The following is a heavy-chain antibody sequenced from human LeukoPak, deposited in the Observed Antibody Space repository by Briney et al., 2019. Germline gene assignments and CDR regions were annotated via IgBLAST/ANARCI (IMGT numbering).Heavy chain of an antibody. D-gene: IGHD4-17*01. CDR1: GGSISSYY. CDR3: ARASGFYGVGYYGMDV. V-gene: IGHV4-59*01. Sequence: SETLSLTCTVSGGSISSYYWSWIRQPPGKGLEWIGNIYYSGSTNYNPSLKSRVTISVDTSKNQFSLKLSSVTAADTAVYYCARASGFYGVGYYGMDVWGQGTTVTVSS. J-gene: IGHJ6*02. CDR2: IYYSGST.